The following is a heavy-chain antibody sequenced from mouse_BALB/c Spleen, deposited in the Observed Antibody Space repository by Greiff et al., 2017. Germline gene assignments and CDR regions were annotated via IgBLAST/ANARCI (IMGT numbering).Heavy chain of an antibody. CDR2: IWGDGST. CDR1: GFSLTGYG. D-gene: IGHD2-4*01. V-gene: IGHV2-6-7*01. CDR3: ARYYDYGDVYAMDY. J-gene: IGHJ4*01. Sequence: QVQLMESGPGLVAPSQSLSITCTVSGFSLTGYGVNWVRQPPGKGLEWLGMIWGDGSTDYNSALKSRLSISKDNSKRQVFLKMNSLQTDDKARYYCARYYDYGDVYAMDYWGQGTSVTVSA.